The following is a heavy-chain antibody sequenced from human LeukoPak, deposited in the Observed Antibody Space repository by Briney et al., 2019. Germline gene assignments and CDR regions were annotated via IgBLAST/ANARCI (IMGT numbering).Heavy chain of an antibody. CDR1: GFTFSSYA. D-gene: IGHD5-24*01. CDR2: ISYDGSNK. CDR3: ARGEMATVPSFDY. V-gene: IGHV3-30-3*01. J-gene: IGHJ4*02. Sequence: GGSLRLSCAASGFTFSSYAMHWVRQAPGKGLDWVAVISYDGSNKYYADSVKGRFTLSRDNSKNTLYLQMNSLRAEDTAVYYCARGEMATVPSFDYWGQGTLVTVSS.